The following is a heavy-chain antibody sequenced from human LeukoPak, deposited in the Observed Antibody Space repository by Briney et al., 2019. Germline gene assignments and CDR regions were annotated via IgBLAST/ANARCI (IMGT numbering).Heavy chain of an antibody. CDR3: ARWGARAATLTRTNNWFDP. Sequence: SETLSLTCTVSGGSISSYYWSWIRQPAGKGLEWIGRIYTSGSTNYNPSLKSRVTMSVDTSKNQFSLKLSSVTAADPAVYYGARWGARAATLTRTNNWFDPWGQGTLVTVSS. D-gene: IGHD2-15*01. CDR1: GGSISSYY. J-gene: IGHJ5*02. V-gene: IGHV4-4*07. CDR2: IYTSGST.